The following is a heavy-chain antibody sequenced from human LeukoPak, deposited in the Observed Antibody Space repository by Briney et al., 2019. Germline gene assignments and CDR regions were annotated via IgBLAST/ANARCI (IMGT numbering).Heavy chain of an antibody. D-gene: IGHD3-3*01. J-gene: IGHJ4*02. V-gene: IGHV3-23*01. CDR3: AKDQGYYDFWSGFDY. Sequence: PGGSLRLSCAASGFTFSSYAVSWVRQAPGKGLEWVSAISGSGGSTYYADSVKGRFTISRDNSKNTLYLQMNSLRAEDTAVYYCAKDQGYYDFWSGFDYWGQGTLVTVSS. CDR2: ISGSGGST. CDR1: GFTFSSYA.